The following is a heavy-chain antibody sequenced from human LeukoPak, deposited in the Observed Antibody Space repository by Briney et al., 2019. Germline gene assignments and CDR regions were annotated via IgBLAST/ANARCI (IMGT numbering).Heavy chain of an antibody. CDR3: ARRSSSQAEYFQH. Sequence: RLGESLKISCKGSGYSFTSYWIGWVRPMPAKGLEWMGIIYPGDSDTRYSPSFQGQVTISADKSISTAYLQWSSLKASDTAMYYCARRSSSQAEYFQHWGQGTLVTVSS. CDR1: GYSFTSYW. D-gene: IGHD6-13*01. V-gene: IGHV5-51*01. J-gene: IGHJ1*01. CDR2: IYPGDSDT.